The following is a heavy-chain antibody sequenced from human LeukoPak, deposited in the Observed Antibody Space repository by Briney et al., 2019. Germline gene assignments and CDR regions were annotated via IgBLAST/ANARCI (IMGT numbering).Heavy chain of an antibody. V-gene: IGHV4-34*01. CDR2: INHSGST. J-gene: IGHJ6*02. CDR3: AVAGPYYYYGMDV. D-gene: IGHD6-19*01. CDR1: GASFSGDY. Sequence: SETLSLTCAVYGASFSGDYWSWIRQPPGNGLEWIGEINHSGSTNYNPSLKSRVTISVDTSKNQFSLKLSSVTAADTAVYYCAVAGPYYYYGMDVWGQGTTVTVSS.